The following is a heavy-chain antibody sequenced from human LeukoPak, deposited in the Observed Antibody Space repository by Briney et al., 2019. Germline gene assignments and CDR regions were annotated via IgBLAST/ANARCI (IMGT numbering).Heavy chain of an antibody. CDR1: GGSFSGYY. CDR2: INHSGST. V-gene: IGHV4-34*01. Sequence: PSETLSLTCAVYGGSFSGYYWSWIRQPPGKGLEWIGEINHSGSTNYNPSLQSRVTISVDTSKNQFSLKLSSVTAADTAVYYCARFRTYYDYVWGSYRPYYYFDYWGQGTLVTVSS. CDR3: ARFRTYYDYVWGSYRPYYYFDY. J-gene: IGHJ4*02. D-gene: IGHD3-16*02.